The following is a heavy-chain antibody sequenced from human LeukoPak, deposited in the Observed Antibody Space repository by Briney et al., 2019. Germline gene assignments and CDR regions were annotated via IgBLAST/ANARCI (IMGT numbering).Heavy chain of an antibody. CDR2: IYYSGST. J-gene: IGHJ3*02. V-gene: IGHV4-59*01. CDR3: ARDSVAGPTRAFDI. CDR1: GGSISGYY. D-gene: IGHD6-19*01. Sequence: SETLSLTCTVSGGSISGYYWSWIRQPPGKGLEWIGYIYYSGSTNYNPSLKSRVTISVDTSKNQFSLKLSSVTAADTAVYYCARDSVAGPTRAFDIWGQGTMVTVSS.